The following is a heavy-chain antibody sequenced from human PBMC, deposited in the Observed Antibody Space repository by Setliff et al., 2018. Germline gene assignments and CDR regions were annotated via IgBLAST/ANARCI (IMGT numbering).Heavy chain of an antibody. J-gene: IGHJ4*02. V-gene: IGHV4-34*01. CDR2: INHRGST. CDR3: ARGRNIAARLLDS. CDR1: GGTFSDYH. D-gene: IGHD6-6*01. Sequence: SETLSLTCAAYGGTFSDYHWTWIRQSPEKGLEWIGEINHRGSTNYNPPLKSRVTISIDTSKDQFSLKLISMTAADTAVYYCARGRNIAARLLDSWGQGTLVTVSS.